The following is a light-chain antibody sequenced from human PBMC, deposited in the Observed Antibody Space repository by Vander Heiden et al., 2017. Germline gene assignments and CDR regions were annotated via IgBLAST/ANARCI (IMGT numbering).Light chain of an antibody. CDR3: QQSYSTLFT. CDR2: AAS. V-gene: IGKV1-39*01. J-gene: IGKJ3*01. Sequence: DIQMTQSPSSLSASVGDRVTITCRASQSISSYLNWYQQKPGKAPKLLIYAASSLQSGVPSRFSGSGSGTDFTLTISRLQPEDFATYYCQQSYSTLFTFGHGTKVXIK. CDR1: QSISSY.